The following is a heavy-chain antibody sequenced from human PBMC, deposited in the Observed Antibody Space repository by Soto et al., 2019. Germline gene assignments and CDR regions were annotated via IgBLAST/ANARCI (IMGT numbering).Heavy chain of an antibody. CDR2: IYYSGST. D-gene: IGHD5-12*01. CDR1: GDSISSYY. Sequence: PSETLSLTCTVSGDSISSYYWSCIRQPPGKGLEWIGYIYYSGSTNYNPSLKSRVTISVDTPKNQFSLKLTSVTAADTAVYHCARGVATIGPWGQGTLVTVSS. V-gene: IGHV4-59*01. J-gene: IGHJ5*02. CDR3: ARGVATIGP.